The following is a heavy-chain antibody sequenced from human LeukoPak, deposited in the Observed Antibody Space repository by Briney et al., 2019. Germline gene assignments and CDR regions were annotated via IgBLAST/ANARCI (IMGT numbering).Heavy chain of an antibody. Sequence: GGSLRLSCAASGFTFSSNDMHWVRHATGKGLEWVSAIGSAGDTFYPDSVKGRFTISREDAKNSLCLQMNSLRAGDTAVYYCARAKVRFGYTYGYDYWGQGTLVTVSS. V-gene: IGHV3-13*04. J-gene: IGHJ4*02. D-gene: IGHD5-18*01. CDR2: IGSAGDT. CDR3: ARAKVRFGYTYGYDY. CDR1: GFTFSSND.